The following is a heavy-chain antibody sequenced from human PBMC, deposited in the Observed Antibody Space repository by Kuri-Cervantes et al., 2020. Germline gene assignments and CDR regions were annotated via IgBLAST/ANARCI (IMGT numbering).Heavy chain of an antibody. D-gene: IGHD4-17*01. J-gene: IGHJ6*02. CDR1: GGSISSSSYY. CDR3: ARDSDGDYGKYYYYYGMDV. V-gene: IGHV4-39*07. Sequence: SETLSLTCTVSGGSISSSSYYWGWIRQPPGKGLEWIGSIYYSGSTYYNPSLKSRVTISVDTSKNQLSLKLSSVTAADTAVYYCARDSDGDYGKYYYYYGMDVWGQGTTVTVSS. CDR2: IYYSGST.